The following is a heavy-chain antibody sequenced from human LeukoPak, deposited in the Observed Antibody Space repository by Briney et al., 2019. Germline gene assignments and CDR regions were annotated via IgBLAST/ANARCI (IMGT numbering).Heavy chain of an antibody. CDR1: GFTFSSYD. J-gene: IGHJ4*02. CDR3: ARGDSSGYQRNTKPDY. V-gene: IGHV3-13*01. D-gene: IGHD3-22*01. Sequence: GGSLRLSCAASGFTFSSYDMHWVRPTTGRGLEWVSAIGTAGDTYYPGSVKGRFTISRENAKNSLYLQMNSLRAGDTAVYYCARGDSSGYQRNTKPDYWGQGTLVTVSS. CDR2: IGTAGDT.